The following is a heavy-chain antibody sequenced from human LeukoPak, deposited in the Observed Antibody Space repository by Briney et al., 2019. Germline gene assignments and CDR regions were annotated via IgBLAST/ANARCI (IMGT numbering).Heavy chain of an antibody. CDR3: TRGHSACDPFDY. CDR2: IRSKASGGTT. J-gene: IGHJ4*02. Sequence: GGSLRLSCTPSGFTFGDYAMSWFRQAPGKGLEWVGFIRSKASGGTTEYAASVKGRLTISRDDSKSIAYLQMYSLKTEDTAVYYCTRGHSACDPFDYWGQGTLVTVSP. CDR1: GFTFGDYA. V-gene: IGHV3-49*03. D-gene: IGHD5-12*01.